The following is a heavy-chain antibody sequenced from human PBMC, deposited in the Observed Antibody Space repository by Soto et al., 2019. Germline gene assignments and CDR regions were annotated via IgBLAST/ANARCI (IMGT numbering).Heavy chain of an antibody. V-gene: IGHV3-74*01. J-gene: IGHJ4*02. Sequence: EVQLVESGGGLVQPGGSLRLSCAASGFTFTTYWMHWIRQAPGKWLVWVSRIKNDGSSIRHADSVKGRFTISRANAKKKMYLQMKSLTADNTAVYYCAREKAVAGLSFAFWGQGTPVTVSS. CDR2: IKNDGSSI. CDR1: GFTFTTYW. D-gene: IGHD6-19*01. CDR3: AREKAVAGLSFAF.